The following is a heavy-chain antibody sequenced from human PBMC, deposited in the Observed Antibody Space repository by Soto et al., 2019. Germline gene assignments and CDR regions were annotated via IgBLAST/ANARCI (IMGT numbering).Heavy chain of an antibody. V-gene: IGHV3-30*18. Sequence: GGSLRLSCAASGFTFSSYGMHWVRQAPGKGLEWVAVISYDGSNKYYADSVKGRFTISRDNSKNTLYLQMNSLRAEDTAVYYCAKKGVECSSTSCHYFDYWGQGTLVTVSS. CDR3: AKKGVECSSTSCHYFDY. J-gene: IGHJ4*02. D-gene: IGHD2-2*01. CDR1: GFTFSSYG. CDR2: ISYDGSNK.